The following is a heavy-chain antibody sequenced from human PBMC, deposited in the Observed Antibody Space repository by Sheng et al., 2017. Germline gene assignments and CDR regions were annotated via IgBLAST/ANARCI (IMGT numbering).Heavy chain of an antibody. CDR3: ARGVGGALWYYYYMDV. CDR2: INHSGST. Sequence: QVQLQQWGAGLLKPSETLSLTCAVYGGSFSGYYWSWIRQPPGKGLEWIGEINHSGSTNYNPSLKSRVTISVDTSKNQFSLKLSSVTAADTAVYYCARGVGGALWYYYYMDVWGKGTTVTVSS. V-gene: IGHV4-34*01. CDR1: GGSFSGYY. D-gene: IGHD1-26*01. J-gene: IGHJ6*03.